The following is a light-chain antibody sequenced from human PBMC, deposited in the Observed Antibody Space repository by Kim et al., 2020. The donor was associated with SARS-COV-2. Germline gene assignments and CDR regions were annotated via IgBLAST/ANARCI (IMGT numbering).Light chain of an antibody. CDR2: RNN. J-gene: IGLJ3*02. CDR3: AAWDDSLSGWV. V-gene: IGLV1-47*01. CDR1: SSNIGSNY. Sequence: QRVTFSCSGSSSNIGSNYVYWYQQLPGTAPKLLIYRNNQRPSGVPDRFSGSKSGTSASLAISGLRSEDEADYYCAAWDDSLSGWVFGGGTQLTVL.